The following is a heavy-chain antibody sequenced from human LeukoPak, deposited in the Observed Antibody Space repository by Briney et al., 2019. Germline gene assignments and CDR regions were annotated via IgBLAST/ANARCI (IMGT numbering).Heavy chain of an antibody. D-gene: IGHD5-18*01. CDR1: GFTFSDYA. CDR2: ISGSGGNT. Sequence: GGSLRLSRAGSGFTFSDYAMNWVRQAPGKGLEWVSGISGSGGNTYYADSVKGRFAISRDNSKNTLYLQVHSLRAEDTAVYYCAKSRSGYTYGFDYWGQGTLVTVSS. J-gene: IGHJ4*02. V-gene: IGHV3-23*01. CDR3: AKSRSGYTYGFDY.